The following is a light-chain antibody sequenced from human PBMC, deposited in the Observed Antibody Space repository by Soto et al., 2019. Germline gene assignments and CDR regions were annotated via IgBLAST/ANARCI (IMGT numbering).Light chain of an antibody. CDR2: DAS. J-gene: IGKJ2*01. CDR1: QSFSTY. Sequence: QMTQSPSSLSASVGDRVTITCRASQSFSTYLAWYQQKPGKVPKLLIYDASTLESGVPSTFGGSGSGTEFTLTISSLQPEDFATYFCQQYNSYPYTFGQGTKLEI. CDR3: QQYNSYPYT. V-gene: IGKV1-13*02.